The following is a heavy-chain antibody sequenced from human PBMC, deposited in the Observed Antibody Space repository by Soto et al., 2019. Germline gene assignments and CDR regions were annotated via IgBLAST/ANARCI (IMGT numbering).Heavy chain of an antibody. D-gene: IGHD3-10*01. CDR3: ARVFGFGGMDV. J-gene: IGHJ6*02. CDR2: IYYSGST. Sequence: QVQLQESGPGLVKPSQTLSLTCTVSGGSISSGGYYWSWIRQHPGKGLEWIGYIYYSGSTYYNPSLKSLVTLAVDTSKNPFSLKLSSVTAADTAVYYGARVFGFGGMDVWGQGTTVTVSS. V-gene: IGHV4-31*01. CDR1: GGSISSGGYY.